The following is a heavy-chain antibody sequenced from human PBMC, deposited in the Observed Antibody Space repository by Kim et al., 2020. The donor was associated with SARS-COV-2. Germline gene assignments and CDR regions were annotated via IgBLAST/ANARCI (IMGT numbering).Heavy chain of an antibody. CDR2: IYYSGST. J-gene: IGHJ4*02. Sequence: SETLSLTCTVSGGSISSSSYYWGWIRQPPGKGLEWIGSIYYSGSTYYNPSLKSRVTISVDTSKNQFSLKLSSVTAADTAVYYCARDRFDCGGDCSDYWGQGTLVTVSS. D-gene: IGHD2-21*02. V-gene: IGHV4-39*07. CDR1: GGSISSSSYY. CDR3: ARDRFDCGGDCSDY.